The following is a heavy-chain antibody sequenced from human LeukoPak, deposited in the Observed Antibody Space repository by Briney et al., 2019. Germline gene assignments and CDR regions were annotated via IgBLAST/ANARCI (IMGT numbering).Heavy chain of an antibody. V-gene: IGHV4-39*01. J-gene: IGHJ4*02. Sequence: SETLSLTCTVSGGSISSSSYYWGWIRQPPGKGLEWIGSIYYSGSTYYNPSLKSRVTISVDTSKNQFSLKLSSVTAADTAVYYCASSYDFWSGQNALDYWGQGTLVTVSS. CDR1: GGSISSSSYY. CDR3: ASSYDFWSGQNALDY. CDR2: IYYSGST. D-gene: IGHD3-3*01.